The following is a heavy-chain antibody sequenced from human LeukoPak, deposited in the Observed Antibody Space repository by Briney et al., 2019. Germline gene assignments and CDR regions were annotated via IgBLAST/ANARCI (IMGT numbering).Heavy chain of an antibody. Sequence: SETLSLTCTVSGGSISSSSYYWGWIRQPPGKGLEWIGSIYYSGSTNYNPSLKSRVTISVDTSKNQFSLKLSSVTAADTAVYYCASYHDSSGYAFDYWGQGTLVTVSS. J-gene: IGHJ4*02. D-gene: IGHD3-22*01. CDR1: GGSISSSSYY. V-gene: IGHV4-39*07. CDR3: ASYHDSSGYAFDY. CDR2: IYYSGST.